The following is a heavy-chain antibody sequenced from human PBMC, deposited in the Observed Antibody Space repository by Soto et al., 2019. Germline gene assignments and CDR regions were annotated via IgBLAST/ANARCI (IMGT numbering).Heavy chain of an antibody. J-gene: IGHJ5*02. CDR2: IFSNDEK. V-gene: IGHV2-26*01. Sequence: SGPTLVNPTETLTLTCTVSGFSLSNARMGVSWIRQPPGKALEWLAHIFSNDEKSYSTSLKSRLTISKDTSKSQVVLTMTNMDPVDTATYYCARILDIVVVPAPTNWFDPWGQGTLVTVSS. D-gene: IGHD2-2*03. CDR1: GFSLSNARMG. CDR3: ARILDIVVVPAPTNWFDP.